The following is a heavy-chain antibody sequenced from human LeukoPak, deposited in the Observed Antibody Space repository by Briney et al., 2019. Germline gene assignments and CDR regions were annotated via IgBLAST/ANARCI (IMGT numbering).Heavy chain of an antibody. Sequence: GGSLRPSCAASGFTFSSYAMHWVRQAPGKGLEWVAVISYDGSNKYHAESVKGRFTISRDNSKNTLYLQMNSLRAEDTAVYYCARVRLDYYYYYGMDVWGQGTTVTVSS. J-gene: IGHJ6*02. CDR3: ARVRLDYYYYYGMDV. V-gene: IGHV3-30*03. CDR1: GFTFSSYA. CDR2: ISYDGSNK. D-gene: IGHD3-22*01.